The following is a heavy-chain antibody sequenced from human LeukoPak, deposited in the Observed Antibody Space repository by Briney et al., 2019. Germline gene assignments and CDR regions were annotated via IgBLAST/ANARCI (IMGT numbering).Heavy chain of an antibody. CDR3: ARVWSEYYYDSSGYDP. D-gene: IGHD3-22*01. CDR2: VYYSGST. V-gene: IGHV4-59*01. J-gene: IGHJ5*02. CDR1: GGYISSYY. Sequence: SETLSLTCTVSGGYISSYYWSWIRQPPGKGLEWIGYVYYSGSTNYNPSLKSRVTISVDTSKNQFSLKLSSVTAADTAVYYCARVWSEYYYDSSGYDPWGQGTLVTVSS.